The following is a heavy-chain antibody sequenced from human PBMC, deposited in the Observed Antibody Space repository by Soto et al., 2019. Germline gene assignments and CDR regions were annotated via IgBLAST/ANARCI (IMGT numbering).Heavy chain of an antibody. V-gene: IGHV3-23*01. CDR2: ISASGDNT. Sequence: GGSLRLSCAASGFTFSNFAMSWVRQAPGKGLEWVSSISASGDNTYYADSVKGRFTISRDNSKNSLYLHMNSLRAEDTTIYYCATLKAGYCSGGSCDPEYYGMDNWGQGTTVTVSS. D-gene: IGHD2-15*01. CDR3: ATLKAGYCSGGSCDPEYYGMDN. CDR1: GFTFSNFA. J-gene: IGHJ6*02.